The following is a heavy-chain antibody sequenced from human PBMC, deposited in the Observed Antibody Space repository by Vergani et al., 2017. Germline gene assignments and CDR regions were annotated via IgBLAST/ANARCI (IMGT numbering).Heavy chain of an antibody. Sequence: QVQLQESGPGLVKPSETLSLTCAVSGGSITSNHYYWSWIRQPAGKGLEWIGRIYTSGDSNYIPSLKSRLTLSVDTSKNQFSLRLTSVTAADTAVYFCARDQWDDDGPRGWFAPWGQGILVTVSS. V-gene: IGHV4-4*07. CDR2: IYTSGDS. CDR1: GGSITSNHYY. J-gene: IGHJ5*02. D-gene: IGHD5-24*01. CDR3: ARDQWDDDGPRGWFAP.